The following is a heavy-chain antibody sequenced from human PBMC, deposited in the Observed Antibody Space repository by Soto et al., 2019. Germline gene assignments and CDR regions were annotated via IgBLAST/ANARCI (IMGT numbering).Heavy chain of an antibody. CDR2: INPNSGGT. Sequence: VSLKVACKXSGYSFSGYYMHWGRQAPGQGLEWMGWINPNSGGTNYAQKFQGRVTMTRDTSISTAYMELSRLRSDDTAVYYCAREKWFGQTPFDSWGQGTLLTVSS. V-gene: IGHV1-2*02. D-gene: IGHD3-10*01. CDR1: GYSFSGYY. CDR3: AREKWFGQTPFDS. J-gene: IGHJ4*02.